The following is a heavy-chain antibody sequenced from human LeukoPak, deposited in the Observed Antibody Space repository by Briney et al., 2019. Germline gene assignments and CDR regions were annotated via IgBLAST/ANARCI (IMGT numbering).Heavy chain of an antibody. CDR2: MNYSGKT. CDR1: GDSFTSTDDF. V-gene: IGHV4-39*01. J-gene: IGHJ6*02. CDR3: ARSSYSSGRYGGLDV. Sequence: KPSETLSLTCTVSGDSFTSTDDFWGWIRQPPGKGLEWIGSMNYSGKTYYNPSLKSRVIISVDTSKNQVPLRLSSVTAADTAVYYCARSSYSSGRYGGLDVWGQGTTVTVSS. D-gene: IGHD3-22*01.